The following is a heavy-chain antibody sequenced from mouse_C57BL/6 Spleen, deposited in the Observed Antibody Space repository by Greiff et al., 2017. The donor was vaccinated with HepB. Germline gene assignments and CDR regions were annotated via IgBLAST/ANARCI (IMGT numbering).Heavy chain of an antibody. CDR3: ARATTVGGFAY. D-gene: IGHD1-1*01. CDR2: IHPNSGST. CDR1: GYTFTSYW. Sequence: VQLQQSGAELVKPGASVKLSCKASGYTFTSYWMHWVKQRPGQGLEWIGMIHPNSGSTNYNEKFKSKATLTVDKSSSTAYMQLSSLTSEDAAVYYCARATTVGGFAYWGQGTLVTVSA. V-gene: IGHV1-64*01. J-gene: IGHJ3*01.